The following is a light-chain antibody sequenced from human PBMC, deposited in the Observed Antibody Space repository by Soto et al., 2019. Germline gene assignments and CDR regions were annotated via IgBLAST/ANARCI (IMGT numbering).Light chain of an antibody. Sequence: QSVLTQPPSLSAAPGQKVTISCSGSSSNIGNNFVSWYQHLLGTAPKLLIYDNDKWPSGIPARFSGSKSGTSATLGITGLQTGDEADYYCGTWDSSLSAWVFGGGTKLTVL. V-gene: IGLV1-51*01. CDR3: GTWDSSLSAWV. J-gene: IGLJ3*02. CDR1: SSNIGNNF. CDR2: DND.